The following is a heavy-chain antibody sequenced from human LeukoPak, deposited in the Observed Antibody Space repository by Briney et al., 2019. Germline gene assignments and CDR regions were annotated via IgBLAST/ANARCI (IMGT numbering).Heavy chain of an antibody. CDR1: GGSISGYF. CDR3: AREGGGSHRCLD. V-gene: IGHV4-4*07. D-gene: IGHD3-16*02. J-gene: IGHJ1*01. CDR2: IYATGTT. Sequence: SETLFLTCTVSGGSISGYFWSWIRQPAGKGLEWIGRIYATGTTNYNPSLKSRVTMSVDTSKNQFSLNLTSVTAADTAVYYCAREGGGSHRCLDWGQGTLVTVSS.